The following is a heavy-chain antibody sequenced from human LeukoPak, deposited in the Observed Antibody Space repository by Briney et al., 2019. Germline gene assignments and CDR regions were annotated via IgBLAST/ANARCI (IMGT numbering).Heavy chain of an antibody. D-gene: IGHD1-7*01. V-gene: IGHV1-2*02. CDR3: ARGELLPEDYYCYYMGV. CDR2: INPNSGGT. J-gene: IGHJ6*03. Sequence: ASVKVSCKASGYTFTGYYMHWVRQAPGQGLEWMGWINPNSGGTNYAQKFQGRVTMTRDTSISTAYMELSRLRSDDTAVYYCARGELLPEDYYCYYMGVWGKGTTVTVSS. CDR1: GYTFTGYY.